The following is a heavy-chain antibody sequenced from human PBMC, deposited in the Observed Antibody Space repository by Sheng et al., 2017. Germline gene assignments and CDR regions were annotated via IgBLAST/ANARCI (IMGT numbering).Heavy chain of an antibody. CDR1: GFTFSNYE. CDR3: ARDRSGPGWYFDL. V-gene: IGHV3-48*03. Sequence: PGGSLTLSCATSGFTFSNYELHWVRQAPGKGLEWVAYISSSGGTTYYADSVKGRFTISRDNAKNSLYLQMYSLRVEDTAVYYCARDRSGPGWYFDLWGRGTLVTVSS. CDR2: ISSSGGTT. J-gene: IGHJ2*01.